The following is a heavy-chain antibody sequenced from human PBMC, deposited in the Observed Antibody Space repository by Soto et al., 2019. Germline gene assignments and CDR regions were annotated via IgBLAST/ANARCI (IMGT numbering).Heavy chain of an antibody. Sequence: EVRLVQSGGGLVQPGGSLRLSCAASLFIVSDNYMSWVRQAPGTGLEWVSLMYSGGGTDYAESVKGRFTISRDNSKNTLYLQMNSLKAEDTGIYYCATRMTTAPYWGQGTGVTVSS. D-gene: IGHD4-17*01. CDR2: MYSGGGT. CDR3: ATRMTTAPY. J-gene: IGHJ4*02. CDR1: LFIVSDNY. V-gene: IGHV3-66*01.